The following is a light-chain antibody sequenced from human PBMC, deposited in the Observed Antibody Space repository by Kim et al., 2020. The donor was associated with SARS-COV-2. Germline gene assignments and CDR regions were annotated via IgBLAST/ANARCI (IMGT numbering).Light chain of an antibody. CDR2: DAS. CDR1: ESVSSY. Sequence: SLSPGERATLSCRASESVSSYLAWYQQKPGQAPRLLIYDASNRATGIPARFSGSRSGTDFTLTISSLEPEDFAVYYCQQRANWLTFGGGTKVDIK. CDR3: QQRANWLT. J-gene: IGKJ4*01. V-gene: IGKV3-11*01.